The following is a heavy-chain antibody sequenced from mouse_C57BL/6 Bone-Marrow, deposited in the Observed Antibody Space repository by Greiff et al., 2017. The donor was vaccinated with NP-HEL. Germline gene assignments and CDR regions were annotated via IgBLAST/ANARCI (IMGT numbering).Heavy chain of an antibody. CDR2: IWSGGST. V-gene: IGHV2-2*01. CDR1: GFSLTSYG. CDR3: AREDSNYAY. D-gene: IGHD2-5*01. J-gene: IGHJ3*01. Sequence: VKLMESGPGLVQPSQSLSITCTVSGFSLTSYGVHWVRQSPGKGLEWLGVIWSGGSTDYNAAFISRLSISKDNSKSQVFFKMNSLQADDTAIYYCAREDSNYAYWGQGTLVTVSA.